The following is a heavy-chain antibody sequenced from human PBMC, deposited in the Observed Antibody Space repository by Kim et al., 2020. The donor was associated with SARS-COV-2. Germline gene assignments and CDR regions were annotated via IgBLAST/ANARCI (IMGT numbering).Heavy chain of an antibody. CDR3: ARGYIVVVPAAMIYYFDY. CDR1: GGSFSGYY. J-gene: IGHJ4*02. CDR2: INHSGST. V-gene: IGHV4-34*01. Sequence: SETLSLTCAVYGGSFSGYYWSWIRQPPGKGLEWIGEINHSGSTNYNPSLKSRVTISVDTSKNQFSLKLSSVTAADTAVYYCARGYIVVVPAAMIYYFDYWGQGTLVTVSS. D-gene: IGHD2-2*01.